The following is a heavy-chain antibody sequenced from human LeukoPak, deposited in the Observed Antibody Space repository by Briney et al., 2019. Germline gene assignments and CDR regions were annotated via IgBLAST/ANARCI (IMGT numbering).Heavy chain of an antibody. Sequence: GGSLRLSCATSGFTFSSYSMNWVRQAPGKGLEWVSFISTSSNYIYYADSVKGRFTISRDNANNSLYLQMNSLRAEDTAVYYCARDRYRNDYRGQGTLVTVSS. CDR2: ISTSSNYI. CDR1: GFTFSSYS. CDR3: ARDRYRNDY. D-gene: IGHD2-2*02. V-gene: IGHV3-21*01. J-gene: IGHJ4*02.